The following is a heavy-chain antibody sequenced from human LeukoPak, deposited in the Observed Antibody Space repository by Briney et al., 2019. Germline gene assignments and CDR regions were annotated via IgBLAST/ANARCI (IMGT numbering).Heavy chain of an antibody. V-gene: IGHV1-46*01. CDR1: GYTFTGYY. D-gene: IGHD3-22*01. Sequence: GASVKVSCKASGYTFTGYYMHWVRQAPGQGLEWMGIINPSGGSTSYAQKFQGRVTMTRDTSTSTVYMELSSLRPEDTAVYYCARADSGGDSSGYKWFHPWGQGTLVTVSS. J-gene: IGHJ5*02. CDR3: ARADSGGDSSGYKWFHP. CDR2: INPSGGST.